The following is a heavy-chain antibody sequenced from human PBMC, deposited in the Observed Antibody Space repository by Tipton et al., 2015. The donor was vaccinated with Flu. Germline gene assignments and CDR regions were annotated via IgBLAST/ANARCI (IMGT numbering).Heavy chain of an antibody. J-gene: IGHJ4*02. CDR3: ARAIGAAGAY. V-gene: IGHV3-7*01. Sequence: SLRLSCAASGITLSSYWMSWVRQAPGKGLEWVANIKQDGSDKYYVDSVKGRFTISRDNAKNSLYLQMNSLRAEDTAVYYCARAIGAAGAYWGQGTLVTVSS. CDR2: IKQDGSDK. D-gene: IGHD6-13*01. CDR1: GITLSSYW.